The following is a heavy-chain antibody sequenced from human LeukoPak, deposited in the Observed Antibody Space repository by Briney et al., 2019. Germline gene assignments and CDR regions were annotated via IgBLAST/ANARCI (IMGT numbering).Heavy chain of an antibody. J-gene: IGHJ4*02. CDR3: LKLRGIYLDFDY. D-gene: IGHD1-26*01. CDR2: ILGSGAYA. CDR1: GFTFSSYA. V-gene: IGHV3-23*01. Sequence: GGSLRLSCAASGFTFSSYAMSWVCQAPGKGLEWVSAILGSGAYAYYADSVKGRFTISRDNSKNTLSLQMDSLGAEDTAVYFCLKLRGIYLDFDYWGQGTLVTVSS.